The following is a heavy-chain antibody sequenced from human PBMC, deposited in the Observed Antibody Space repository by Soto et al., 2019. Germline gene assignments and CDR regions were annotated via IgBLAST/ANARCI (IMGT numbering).Heavy chain of an antibody. D-gene: IGHD1-26*01. CDR2: ISSGGGST. J-gene: IGHJ6*02. CDR3: AKVSLGALTFTDYYYYGLDV. V-gene: IGHV3-23*01. CDR1: GFTFSTYA. Sequence: PGGSLRLSCAASGFTFSTYAMNWVRQAPGKGLEWVSAISSGGGSTYYADSVKGRVTISRDNSKNTLYLQMNSLRAEDTAVYYCAKVSLGALTFTDYYYYGLDVWGQGTTVTVSS.